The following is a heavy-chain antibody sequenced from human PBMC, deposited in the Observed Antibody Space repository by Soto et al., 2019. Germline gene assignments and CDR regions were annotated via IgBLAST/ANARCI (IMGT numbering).Heavy chain of an antibody. Sequence: PGGSLRLSCAASGFTFSSYDMHWVRQATGKGLEWVSAIGTAGDTYYPGSVKGRFTISRENAKNSLYLQMNSLRAGDTAVYYCARDKGPMVRGVNFMDVWGKGTTVIVSS. CDR1: GFTFSSYD. CDR3: ARDKGPMVRGVNFMDV. V-gene: IGHV3-13*01. J-gene: IGHJ6*03. CDR2: IGTAGDT. D-gene: IGHD3-10*01.